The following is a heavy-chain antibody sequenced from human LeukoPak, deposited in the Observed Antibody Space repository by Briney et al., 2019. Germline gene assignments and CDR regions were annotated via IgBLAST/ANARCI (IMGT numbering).Heavy chain of an antibody. CDR1: GGTFSSYA. CDR2: IIPIFGTA. J-gene: IGHJ4*02. V-gene: IGHV1-69*13. Sequence: EASVKVSCKASGGTFSSYAISWVRQAPGQGLEWMGGIIPIFGTANYAQKFQGRVTITADESTSTANMELSSLRSEDTAVYYCARGGNYDSSGYHENFDYWGQGTLVTVSS. D-gene: IGHD3-22*01. CDR3: ARGGNYDSSGYHENFDY.